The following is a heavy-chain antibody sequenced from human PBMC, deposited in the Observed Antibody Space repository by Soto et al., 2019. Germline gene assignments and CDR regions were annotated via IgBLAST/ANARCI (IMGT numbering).Heavy chain of an antibody. D-gene: IGHD5-12*01. CDR1: GGSISSYF. CDR2: IYYSGST. Sequence: TLSLTCTVSGGSISSYFWGWIRQPPGKGLEYIGSIYYSGSTNYNPSLWSRVTISVDTSKNQFSLKLTSVTAADTAVYYCARDHSGGYSSAFDIWGQGTMVTVSS. V-gene: IGHV4-59*01. CDR3: ARDHSGGYSSAFDI. J-gene: IGHJ3*02.